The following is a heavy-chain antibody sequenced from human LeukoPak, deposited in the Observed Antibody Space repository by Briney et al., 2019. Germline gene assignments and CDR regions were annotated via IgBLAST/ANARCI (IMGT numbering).Heavy chain of an antibody. D-gene: IGHD2-2*02. CDR3: ARDHVVVVPAAILDYYYYYMDV. Sequence: HPGGSLRLSCAASGFTFSSHAMHWVRQAPGKGLEWVAVISYDGSNKYYADSVKGRFTISRDNSKNTLYLQMNGLRAEDTAVYYCARDHVVVVPAAILDYYYYYMDVWGKGTTVTVSS. CDR2: ISYDGSNK. CDR1: GFTFSSHA. V-gene: IGHV3-30-3*01. J-gene: IGHJ6*03.